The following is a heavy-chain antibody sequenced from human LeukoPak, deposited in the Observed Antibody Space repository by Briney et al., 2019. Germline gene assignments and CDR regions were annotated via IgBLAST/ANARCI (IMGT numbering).Heavy chain of an antibody. J-gene: IGHJ4*02. V-gene: IGHV1-46*01. Sequence: ASVKVSCKASGYTFTTYYMHWVRQAPGQGLEWMGIINPSGGSTSYAQNFQGRVTMTRDTSTNTVYMELRSLRSEDTAVHYCARGFQVPAALPSHFDYWGQGTLVTVSS. D-gene: IGHD2-2*01. CDR1: GYTFTTYY. CDR3: ARGFQVPAALPSHFDY. CDR2: INPSGGST.